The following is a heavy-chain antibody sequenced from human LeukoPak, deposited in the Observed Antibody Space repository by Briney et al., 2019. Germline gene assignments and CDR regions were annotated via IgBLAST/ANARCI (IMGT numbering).Heavy chain of an antibody. CDR2: ISYDGSNK. J-gene: IGHJ5*02. CDR3: ASDCSSTSCASVEFWFDP. D-gene: IGHD2-2*01. CDR1: GFTFSSYA. V-gene: IGHV3-30*04. Sequence: GGSLRLSCAASGFTFSSYAMHWVRQAPGKGLEWVAVISYDGSNKYYADSVKGRFTISRDNSKNTLYLQMNSLRAEDTAVYYCASDCSSTSCASVEFWFDPWGQGTLVTVSS.